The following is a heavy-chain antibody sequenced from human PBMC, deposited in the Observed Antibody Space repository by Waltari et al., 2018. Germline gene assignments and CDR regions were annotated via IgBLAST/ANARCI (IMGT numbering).Heavy chain of an antibody. CDR2: IYHSGRT. CDR3: ARLWGLHLGELSPLDY. V-gene: IGHV4-38-2*01. CDR1: GYSISSGYY. J-gene: IGHJ4*02. D-gene: IGHD3-16*02. Sequence: QVQLQESGPGLVKPSETLSLTCAVSGYSISSGYYWGWIRQPPGKGLEWIGSIYHSGRTYYNPSLKSGVTISVDTSKNQFSLKRSSVTAADTAVYYCARLWGLHLGELSPLDYWGQGTLVTVSS.